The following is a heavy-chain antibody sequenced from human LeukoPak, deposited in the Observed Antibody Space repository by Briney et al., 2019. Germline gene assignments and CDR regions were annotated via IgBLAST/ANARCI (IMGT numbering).Heavy chain of an antibody. CDR2: IYYSGST. CDR1: GGSISSYY. J-gene: IGHJ4*02. V-gene: IGHV4-59*01. CDR3: ARVPLWFGELYFDY. D-gene: IGHD3-10*01. Sequence: PSETLSLTCTVSGGSISSYYWSWIRQPPGKGLEWIGYIYYSGSTNYNPSLKSRVTISVDTSKNQFSLKLSSVTAADTAVYYCARVPLWFGELYFDYWGQGTLVTVSS.